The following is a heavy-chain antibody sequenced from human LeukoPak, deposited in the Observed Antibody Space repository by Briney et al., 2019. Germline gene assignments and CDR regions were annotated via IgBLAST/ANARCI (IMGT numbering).Heavy chain of an antibody. CDR2: ISSSGSTI. J-gene: IGHJ4*02. CDR3: ARVSGSSEYYFDY. CDR1: GFTFSDYY. V-gene: IGHV3-11*04. Sequence: SLRLSCAASGFTFSDYYMGCIRQAPGKGLEWVSYISSSGSTIYYADSVKGRFTISRDNAKNSLYLQMNSLRAEDTAVYYCARVSGSSEYYFDYWSQGTLVTVSS. D-gene: IGHD1-26*01.